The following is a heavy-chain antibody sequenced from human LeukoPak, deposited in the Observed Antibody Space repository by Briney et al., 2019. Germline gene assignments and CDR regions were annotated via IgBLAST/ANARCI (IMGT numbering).Heavy chain of an antibody. Sequence: GGSLRLSCVASEFTFSNYWIHWVRQAPGKGLVWVSRIRGDGIVANYADSVEGRFTVSRDNAKNTVHLQMNSLRDDDTAVYYCARASPADFNLWGRGTLVTVSS. CDR1: EFTFSNYW. CDR2: IRGDGIVA. CDR3: ARASPADFNL. J-gene: IGHJ2*01. V-gene: IGHV3-74*01.